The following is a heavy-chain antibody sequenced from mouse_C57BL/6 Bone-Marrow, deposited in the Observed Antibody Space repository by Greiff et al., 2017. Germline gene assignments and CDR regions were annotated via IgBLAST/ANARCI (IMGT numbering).Heavy chain of an antibody. D-gene: IGHD2-10*01. CDR1: GYTFTSYG. J-gene: IGHJ4*01. CDR3: ARCPYFYAMDY. V-gene: IGHV1-81*01. CDR2: IYPRSGNT. Sequence: VQLQQPGAELARPGASVKLSCKASGYTFTSYGISWVKQRTGQGLEWIGEIYPRSGNTYYNEKFKGKATLTADKSSSTAYMELRSLTSEDSAVYFCARCPYFYAMDYWGQGTSVTVSS.